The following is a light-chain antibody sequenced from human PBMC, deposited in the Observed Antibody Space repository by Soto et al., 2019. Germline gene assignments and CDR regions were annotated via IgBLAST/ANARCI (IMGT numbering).Light chain of an antibody. V-gene: IGKV3-11*01. CDR3: QQRSNWPLT. CDR2: DAF. CDR1: QSVSNNY. J-gene: IGKJ4*01. Sequence: EILLTQSPATLSLSPWERSTLSFRASQSVSNNYIAWYQQKPGQAPRLLIYDAFNRATGIPARFSGSGSGTDFTLTISSLEPEDFAVYYCQQRSNWPLTFGGGTKVDI.